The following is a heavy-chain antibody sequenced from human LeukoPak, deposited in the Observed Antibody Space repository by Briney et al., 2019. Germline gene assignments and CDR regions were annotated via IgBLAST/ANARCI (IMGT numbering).Heavy chain of an antibody. Sequence: SVKVSCKASGGTFSSYAISWVRQAPGQGLEWMGRIIPIFGTANYAQKFQGRVTTTTDESTSTAYMELSSLRSEDTAVYYCAGGPYGDYYAFDIWGQGTMVTVSS. D-gene: IGHD4-17*01. V-gene: IGHV1-69*05. CDR3: AGGPYGDYYAFDI. CDR2: IIPIFGTA. J-gene: IGHJ3*02. CDR1: GGTFSSYA.